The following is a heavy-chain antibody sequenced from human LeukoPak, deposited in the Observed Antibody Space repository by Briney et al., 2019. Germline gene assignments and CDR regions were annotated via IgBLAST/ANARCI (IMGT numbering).Heavy chain of an antibody. CDR2: IRSKAYGGTT. Sequence: GGSLRLSCTGSGFTFGDFALGWVRQSLGEGLEWVGFIRSKAYGGTTEYAASVKGRFTISRDDSKNTLYLQMNSLRAEDTAVYYCAKERTGRGWFDPWGQGTLVTVSS. V-gene: IGHV3-49*04. CDR1: GFTFGDFA. J-gene: IGHJ5*02. D-gene: IGHD3-10*01. CDR3: AKERTGRGWFDP.